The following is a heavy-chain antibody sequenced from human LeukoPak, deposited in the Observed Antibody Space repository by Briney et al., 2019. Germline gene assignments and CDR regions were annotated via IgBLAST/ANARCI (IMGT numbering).Heavy chain of an antibody. D-gene: IGHD3-22*01. Sequence: SETLSLTCTVSGYSISSGYYWGWIRQPPGKGLEWIGSIYHSGSTYYNPSLKSRVTISVDTSKNQFSLKLSSVTAADPAVYYCARDQDSSGWSFDYWGQGTLVTVSS. CDR3: ARDQDSSGWSFDY. V-gene: IGHV4-38-2*02. CDR1: GYSISSGYY. J-gene: IGHJ4*02. CDR2: IYHSGST.